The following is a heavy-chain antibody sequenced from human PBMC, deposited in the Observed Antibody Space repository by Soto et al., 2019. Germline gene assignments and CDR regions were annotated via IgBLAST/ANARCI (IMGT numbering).Heavy chain of an antibody. CDR1: GFIFSSYW. J-gene: IGHJ5*02. CDR2: IKQDGSEK. Sequence: VGSLRLSCAASGFIFSSYWMSWVRQAPGRGLEWVANIKQDGSEKYYLDSVKGRFTISRDNAKTSLYLLMNSLRAEDTAVYYCTRDLNGDWNYGESWGQGTLVTVSS. D-gene: IGHD1-7*01. V-gene: IGHV3-7*03. CDR3: TRDLNGDWNYGES.